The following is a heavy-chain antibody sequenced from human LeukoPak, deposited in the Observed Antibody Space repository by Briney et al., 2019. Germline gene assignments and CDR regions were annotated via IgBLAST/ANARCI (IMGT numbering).Heavy chain of an antibody. D-gene: IGHD3-3*01. CDR1: GFTFSNAW. CDR2: IKSKTDGGTT. CDR3: TSIYYDFWSGYYTDY. V-gene: IGHV3-15*07. J-gene: IGHJ4*02. Sequence: GGSLRLSCAASGFTFSNAWMNWVRQAPGKGLEWVGRIKSKTDGGTTDYAAPVKGRFTISRDDSKNTLYLQMNSLKTEDTAVYYCTSIYYDFWSGYYTDYWGQGTLVTVSS.